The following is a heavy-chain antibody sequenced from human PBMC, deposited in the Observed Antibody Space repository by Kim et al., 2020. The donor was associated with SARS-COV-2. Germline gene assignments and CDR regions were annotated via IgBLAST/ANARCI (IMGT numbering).Heavy chain of an antibody. J-gene: IGHJ5*02. D-gene: IGHD4-17*01. Sequence: GGSLRLSCAASGFTFSSYWMSWVRQAPGKGLEWVANIKQDGSEKYYVDSVKGRFTISRDNAKNSLYLQMNSLRAEDTAVYYCARDNFYGDYVSWFDPWGQGTLVTVSS. CDR2: IKQDGSEK. CDR1: GFTFSSYW. CDR3: ARDNFYGDYVSWFDP. V-gene: IGHV3-7*01.